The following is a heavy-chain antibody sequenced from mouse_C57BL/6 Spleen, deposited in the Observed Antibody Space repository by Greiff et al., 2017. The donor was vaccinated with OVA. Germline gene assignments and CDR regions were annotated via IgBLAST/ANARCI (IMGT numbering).Heavy chain of an antibody. J-gene: IGHJ2*01. CDR1: GFTFSSYG. Sequence: EVQRVESGGDLVKPGGSLKLSCAASGFTFSSYGMSWVRQTPDKRLEWVATISSGGSYTYYPDSVKGRFTISRDNAKNTLYLQMSSLKSEDTAMYYCARHYYDYDEYFDYWGQGTTLTVSS. CDR2: ISSGGSYT. D-gene: IGHD2-4*01. CDR3: ARHYYDYDEYFDY. V-gene: IGHV5-6*01.